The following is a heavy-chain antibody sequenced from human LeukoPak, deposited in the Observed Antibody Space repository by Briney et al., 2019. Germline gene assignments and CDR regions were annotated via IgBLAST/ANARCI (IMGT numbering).Heavy chain of an antibody. CDR2: ISSSGT. Sequence: SETLSLTCTVSGGSISNYLWSWIRQSPGQGPEWIGYISSSGTNYNPSLGSRVTISVDTSKNQFSLKLSSVTAADTAVYYCARGSRTDYYYYMDVWGKGTTVTVSS. CDR3: ARGSRTDYYYYMDV. D-gene: IGHD1-26*01. J-gene: IGHJ6*03. V-gene: IGHV4-59*01. CDR1: GGSISNYL.